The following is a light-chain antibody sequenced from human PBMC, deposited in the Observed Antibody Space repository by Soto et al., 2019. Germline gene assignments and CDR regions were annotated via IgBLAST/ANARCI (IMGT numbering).Light chain of an antibody. V-gene: IGKV3-15*01. CDR1: QSVRIL. CDR2: GAT. Sequence: EIVLTQSPGTLCLSPGESATLACRASQSVRILVAWYQQKPGQAPRLLINGATTRATSIPARFSGTGAGTEFTLTISSLQSEDFAVYCCQQYHKGPRTFGQGTKVDNK. J-gene: IGKJ1*01. CDR3: QQYHKGPRT.